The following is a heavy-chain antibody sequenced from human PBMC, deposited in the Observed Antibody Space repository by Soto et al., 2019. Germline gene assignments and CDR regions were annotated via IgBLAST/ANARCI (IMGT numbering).Heavy chain of an antibody. D-gene: IGHD6-19*01. CDR1: GFTFSSYA. CDR3: AKGVPGIAVAGTGYFQH. Sequence: GGSLRLSCAASGFTFSSYAMSWVRQAPGKGLEWVSGISGSGDSTYYADSVKGRFTISRDNSKNTLYLQMNSLRAEDTAVYYCAKGVPGIAVAGTGYFQHWGQGTLVT. J-gene: IGHJ1*01. V-gene: IGHV3-23*01. CDR2: ISGSGDST.